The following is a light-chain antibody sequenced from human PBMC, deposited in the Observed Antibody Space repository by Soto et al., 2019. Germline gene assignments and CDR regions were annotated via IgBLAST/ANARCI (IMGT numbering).Light chain of an antibody. CDR1: SSDVGTYDD. V-gene: IGLV2-14*01. J-gene: IGLJ1*01. Sequence: QSALTQPASVSASPGQSITISCTGTSSDVGTYDDVSWYRQYPGKAPKLLIYEVTNRPSGVSNRFSGSKSGNTASLTISGLQAEDEADYYCSSYTTSSTYVFGSGTKVTAL. CDR3: SSYTTSSTYV. CDR2: EVT.